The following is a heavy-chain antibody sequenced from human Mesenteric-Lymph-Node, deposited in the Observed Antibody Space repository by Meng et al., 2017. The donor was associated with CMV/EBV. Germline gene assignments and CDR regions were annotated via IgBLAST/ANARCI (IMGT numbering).Heavy chain of an antibody. Sequence: GGSLRRSCAAFEFIVSQNYMSWVRQAPGKGPEWVSVIYGGGNTYYADSVKGRFTISRDNPKNTLFLQMNSLRVEDTAVYYCAGDPGLPNGMNVWGQGTTVTVSS. CDR1: EFIVSQNY. CDR2: IYGGGNT. D-gene: IGHD4-11*01. V-gene: IGHV3-53*01. J-gene: IGHJ6*02. CDR3: AGDPGLPNGMNV.